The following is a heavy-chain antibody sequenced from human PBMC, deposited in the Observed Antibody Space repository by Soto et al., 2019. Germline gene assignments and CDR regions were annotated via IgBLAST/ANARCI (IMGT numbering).Heavy chain of an antibody. CDR3: ARQHDYNAPGGY. CDR2: IYPGDSDT. D-gene: IGHD3-16*01. CDR1: GYSFTNYW. J-gene: IGHJ4*02. Sequence: EVQLVQSGAEVKKPGESLKISCQGSGYSFTNYWIGWVRQMPGKGLEWMGMIYPGDSDTRYSSSFQGQVTISAVKSINSAYLQWNSLTASDTAMYYCARQHDYNAPGGYWGQGTLVTVSS. V-gene: IGHV5-51*03.